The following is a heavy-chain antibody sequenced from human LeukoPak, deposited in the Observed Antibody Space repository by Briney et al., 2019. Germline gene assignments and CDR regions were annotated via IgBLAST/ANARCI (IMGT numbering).Heavy chain of an antibody. CDR2: INHSGSI. V-gene: IGHV4-34*01. J-gene: IGHJ4*02. CDR1: GFTVSSNY. D-gene: IGHD7-27*01. CDR3: ARSEGNNWGSIPFDY. Sequence: GSLRLSCAASGFTVSSNYMSWVRQPPGKGLEWIGEINHSGSINYNPSLKSRVTISVDTSKNQFSLKLSSVTAADTAVYYCARSEGNNWGSIPFDYRGQGTLVTVSS.